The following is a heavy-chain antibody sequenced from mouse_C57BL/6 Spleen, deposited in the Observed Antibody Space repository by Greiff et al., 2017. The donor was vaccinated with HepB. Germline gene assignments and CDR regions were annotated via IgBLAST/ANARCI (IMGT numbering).Heavy chain of an antibody. CDR1: GYTFTSYW. D-gene: IGHD1-1*01. J-gene: IGHJ4*01. Sequence: QVQLQQPGAELVKPGASVKMSCKASGYTFTSYWITWVKQRPGQGLEWIGDIYPGSGSTNYNEKFKSKATLTVDTSPSPAYMQLSSLTSEDSAVYYCARGIYQGAMDYWGQGTSVTVSS. V-gene: IGHV1-55*01. CDR3: ARGIYQGAMDY. CDR2: IYPGSGST.